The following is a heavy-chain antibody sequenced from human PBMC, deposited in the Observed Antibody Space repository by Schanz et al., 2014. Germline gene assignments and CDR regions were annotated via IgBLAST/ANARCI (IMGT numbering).Heavy chain of an antibody. CDR1: GGFISSINW. Sequence: QVQLQESGPGLVKPSGTLSLTCAVSGGFISSINWWSWVRQSPGTGLEWIGEINNSGSTTYNPSLKSRVTRSVDSSKNQFSLMLNSVTAADTAVYYCARRHHFRSGPYYYYYMDVWGKGTTVTVSS. J-gene: IGHJ6*03. CDR2: INNSGST. CDR3: ARRHHFRSGPYYYYYMDV. D-gene: IGHD3-3*02. V-gene: IGHV4-4*02.